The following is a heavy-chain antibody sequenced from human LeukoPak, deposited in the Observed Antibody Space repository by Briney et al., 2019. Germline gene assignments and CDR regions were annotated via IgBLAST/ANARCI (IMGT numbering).Heavy chain of an antibody. Sequence: ASVKVSCKSFGYTFTDNYIQWVRQAPGQGLEWMGWIHPNHGDANYGQKFQGRVTMTRDTSISTAYLELSRLTSGDTAVYYCARETSESFETWGQGTLVTVSS. V-gene: IGHV1-2*02. CDR1: GYTFTDNY. CDR2: IHPNHGDA. J-gene: IGHJ5*02. D-gene: IGHD1-26*01. CDR3: ARETSESFET.